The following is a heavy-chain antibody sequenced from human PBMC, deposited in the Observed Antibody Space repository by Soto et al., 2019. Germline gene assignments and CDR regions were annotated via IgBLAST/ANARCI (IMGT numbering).Heavy chain of an antibody. D-gene: IGHD5-12*01. CDR1: ADSISRSR. CDR2: IYYSGST. CDR3: ARGYDWFDP. J-gene: IGHJ5*02. Sequence: PETLCLTSRVSADSISRSRWSWSRQPTGKGLEWIGYIYYSGSTNYNPSLKSRVTISLDTSKNQFSLKVSSVTAADTAVYYCARGYDWFDPWGQGTLVTVS. V-gene: IGHV4-59*01.